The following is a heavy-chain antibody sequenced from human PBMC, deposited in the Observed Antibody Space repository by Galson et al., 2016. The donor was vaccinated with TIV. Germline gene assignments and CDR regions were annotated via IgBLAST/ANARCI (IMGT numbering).Heavy chain of an antibody. D-gene: IGHD6-13*01. CDR1: GFTFRNYA. CDR2: ISGDGSST. J-gene: IGHJ4*02. Sequence: SLRLSCAASGFTFRNYAMSWVRQAPGKGLEWVSVISGDGSSTYYADSVKGRFTISRDNSKNTLYLQINSLRDEDTAVYFCAKTGDGYSSSWFPIYFDYWGQGTLVTVSP. V-gene: IGHV3-23*01. CDR3: AKTGDGYSSSWFPIYFDY.